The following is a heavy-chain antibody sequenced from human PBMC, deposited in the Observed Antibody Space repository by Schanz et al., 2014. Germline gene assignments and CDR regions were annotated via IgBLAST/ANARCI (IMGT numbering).Heavy chain of an antibody. D-gene: IGHD7-27*01. Sequence: EVQLVESGGGLVQPGGSLRLSCAASGFTFDEYGMHWVRQAPGKGLEWVSGISWNGGFIAYGDAVKGRFTISRDNAKNSLYLEMTSLRGEDTAVYYCARENLNWEAFDIWGQGTVVTVSS. CDR3: ARENLNWEAFDI. V-gene: IGHV3-9*01. CDR2: ISWNGGFI. J-gene: IGHJ3*02. CDR1: GFTFDEYG.